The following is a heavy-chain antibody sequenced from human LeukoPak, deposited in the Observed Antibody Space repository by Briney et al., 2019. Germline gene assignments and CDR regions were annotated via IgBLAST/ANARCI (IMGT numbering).Heavy chain of an antibody. CDR1: GGSISSYY. J-gene: IGHJ6*03. V-gene: IGHV4-59*01. D-gene: IGHD2-15*01. CDR2: IYYSGST. Sequence: SETLSLTRTVSGGSISSYYWSWIRQPPGKGLEWIGYIYYSGSTNYNPSLMSRVTISVDTSKNQFSLKLSPVTAADTAVYYCARSPARYCSGGSCYSFVYYMDVWGKGTTVTVSS. CDR3: ARSPARYCSGGSCYSFVYYMDV.